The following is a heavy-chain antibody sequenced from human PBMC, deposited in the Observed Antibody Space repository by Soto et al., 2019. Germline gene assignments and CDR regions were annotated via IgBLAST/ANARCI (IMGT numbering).Heavy chain of an antibody. V-gene: IGHV4-31*03. J-gene: IGHJ4*02. Sequence: QVQLQESGPGLVKPPQTLSLTCTVSGGSISSGGYYWRWIRPHPGQGREWIGYIYYSGSTYYNPSIKSRVTISVDTSKNQFPLKLSSVTAADTAVYYCAREAGGRDGDYVSGSDYWGQGTLVTVSS. CDR2: IYYSGST. D-gene: IGHD4-17*01. CDR1: GGSISSGGYY. CDR3: AREAGGRDGDYVSGSDY.